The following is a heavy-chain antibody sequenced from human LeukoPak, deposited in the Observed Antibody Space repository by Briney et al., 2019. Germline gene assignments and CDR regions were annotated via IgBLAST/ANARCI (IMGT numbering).Heavy chain of an antibody. V-gene: IGHV1-18*01. Sequence: ASVKVSCKASGYSFTSYGISWVRQAPGQGLEWMGWISPYKGNTNYTQNLQGRVTMTTDTSTRTAYMELRSLRSDDTAVYYCARGGYCSSTGCLSGWDFHYYMDVWGKGTTVTVSS. CDR1: GYSFTSYG. D-gene: IGHD2-2*01. CDR3: ARGGYCSSTGCLSGWDFHYYMDV. CDR2: ISPYKGNT. J-gene: IGHJ6*03.